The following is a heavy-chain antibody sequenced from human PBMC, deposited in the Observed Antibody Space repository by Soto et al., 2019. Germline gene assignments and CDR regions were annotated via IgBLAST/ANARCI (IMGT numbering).Heavy chain of an antibody. CDR1: GGSISSYY. J-gene: IGHJ6*03. D-gene: IGHD3-10*01. CDR3: ARTQKGSGSYLGGRELLGADYYYYYYMDV. V-gene: IGHV4-59*01. CDR2: IYYSGST. Sequence: LLQLRKTLSLTCTVSGGSISSYYWSWIRQPPGKGLEWIGYIYYSGSTNYNPSLKSRVTISVDTSKNQFSLKLSSVTAADTAVYYWARTQKGSGSYLGGRELLGADYYYYYYMDVWGKGTTVTVSS.